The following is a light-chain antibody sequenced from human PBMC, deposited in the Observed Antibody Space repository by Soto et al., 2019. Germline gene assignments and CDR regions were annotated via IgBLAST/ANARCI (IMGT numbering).Light chain of an antibody. V-gene: IGKV3-11*01. CDR2: DAS. CDR3: QQRSNWPPF. CDR1: QSIRSD. Sequence: EIGLTQSPGTLSLSAGERATLSCGASQSIRSDLAWYQQRTGQAPRLLIYDASNRATGIPARFSGSGYGTDFNLTISSLEPEDFAVYYCQQRSNWPPFFGPGTKVDIK. J-gene: IGKJ3*01.